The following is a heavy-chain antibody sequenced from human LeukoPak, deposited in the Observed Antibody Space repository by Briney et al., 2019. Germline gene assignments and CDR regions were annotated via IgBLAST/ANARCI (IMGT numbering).Heavy chain of an antibody. CDR1: GYSFSNYW. CDR3: ARKTDNSFDY. Sequence: GESLKSSCQGSGYSFSNYWIGWVRQMPGKGLEWMGMIFPSDSDTRYGPSFQGQVTISADKSISTAYLQWSSLKASDTAMYYCARKTDNSFDYWGQGTVVTVSS. CDR2: IFPSDSDT. J-gene: IGHJ4*02. V-gene: IGHV5-51*01. D-gene: IGHD5-24*01.